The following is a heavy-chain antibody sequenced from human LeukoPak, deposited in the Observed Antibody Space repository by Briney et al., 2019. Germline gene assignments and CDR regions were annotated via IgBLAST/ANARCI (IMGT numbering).Heavy chain of an antibody. CDR1: GFTFSNAW. V-gene: IGHV3-15*01. D-gene: IGHD3-3*01. CDR2: IKSKTDGGTT. J-gene: IGHJ5*02. Sequence: GGSLRLSCAASGFTFSNAWMSWVRQAPGKGLEWVGRIKSKTDGGTTDYAAPVKGRFTISRDDSKNTLYLQMNSLKTEDTAVYYCTTRGFWSGYPWFDPWGQGTLVTVSS. CDR3: TTRGFWSGYPWFDP.